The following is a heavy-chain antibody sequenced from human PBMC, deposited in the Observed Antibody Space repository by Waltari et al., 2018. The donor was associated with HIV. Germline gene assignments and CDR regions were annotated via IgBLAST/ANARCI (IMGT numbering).Heavy chain of an antibody. J-gene: IGHJ4*02. V-gene: IGHV4-34*01. CDR3: ARGSNLVAMVRVGGFDY. D-gene: IGHD3-10*01. CDR2: SNHSGST. Sequence: QVQLQKWGAGLLKPSETLSLTCAVYGGSFSGYYWSWIRQPPGKGLEWIGESNHSGSTNYNPSLKSRVTISVDTSKNQFSLKLSSVTAADTAVYYCARGSNLVAMVRVGGFDYWGQGTLVTVSS. CDR1: GGSFSGYY.